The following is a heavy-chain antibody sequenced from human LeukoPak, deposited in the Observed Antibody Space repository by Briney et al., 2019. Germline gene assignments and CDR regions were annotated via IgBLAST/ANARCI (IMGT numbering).Heavy chain of an antibody. D-gene: IGHD3-16*01. J-gene: IGHJ3*02. V-gene: IGHV3-48*03. CDR1: GFTFSSYE. CDR3: ARGGSEFWPDAFDI. Sequence: PGGSLRLSCAASGFTFSSYEMNWVRQAPGKGLEWVSYISSSGSTIYYADSVKGRFTISRDNAKNSLYLQMNSLRAEDTAVYYCARGGSEFWPDAFDIWGQGTMVTVSS. CDR2: ISSSGSTI.